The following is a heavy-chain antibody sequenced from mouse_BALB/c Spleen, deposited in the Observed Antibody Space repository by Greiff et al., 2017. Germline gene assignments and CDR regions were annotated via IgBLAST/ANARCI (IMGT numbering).Heavy chain of an antibody. V-gene: IGHV1-69*01. CDR1: GYTFTDYW. J-gene: IGHJ3*01. CDR2: IDTSDSYT. D-gene: IGHD2-3*01. CDR3: ARSGDGYYWFAY. Sequence: QVQLQQSGAELVMPGASVKMSCKASGYTFTDYWMHWVKQRPGQGLEWIGAIDTSDSYTSYNQKFKGKATLTVDESSSTAYMQLSSLTSEDSAVYYCARSGDGYYWFAYWGQGTLVTVSA.